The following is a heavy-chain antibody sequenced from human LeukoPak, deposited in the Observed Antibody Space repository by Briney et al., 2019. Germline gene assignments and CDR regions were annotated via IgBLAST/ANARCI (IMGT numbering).Heavy chain of an antibody. CDR3: ARAVGYCSGGSCSLDY. V-gene: IGHV4-34*01. D-gene: IGHD2-15*01. Sequence: SETLSLTCAVYGGSFSGYYWSWIRQPPGKGLEWIGEINHSGSTNYNPSLKSRVTISVDTSKNQFSLKLSSVTAADTAAYYCARAVGYCSGGSCSLDYWGQGTPVTVSS. CDR1: GGSFSGYY. CDR2: INHSGST. J-gene: IGHJ4*02.